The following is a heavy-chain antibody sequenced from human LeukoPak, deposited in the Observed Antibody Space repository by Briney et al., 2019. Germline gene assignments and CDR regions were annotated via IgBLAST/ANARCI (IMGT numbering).Heavy chain of an antibody. J-gene: IGHJ3*02. CDR2: IYYSGST. D-gene: IGHD4-17*01. V-gene: IGHV4-59*08. CDR3: ARRGGHFGDYPNAFDI. CDR1: GGSISSYY. Sequence: SETLSLTCTVSGGSISSYYWSWIRQPPGKGLEWIGYIYYSGSTNYNPSLKSRVSISVDTSKNQFSLKLSSVTAADTAVYYCARRGGHFGDYPNAFDIWGQGTMVTVSS.